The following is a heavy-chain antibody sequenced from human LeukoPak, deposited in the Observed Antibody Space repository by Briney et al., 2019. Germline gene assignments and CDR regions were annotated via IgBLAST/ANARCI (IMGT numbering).Heavy chain of an antibody. Sequence: GGSLRLSCVASGFTFSSYAMSWVRQAPGKGLEWVSAISGSGGSTYYADSVKGRFTISRDNSKNTLYLQMNSLRAEDTAVYYCAKDTPYYYDSSGYATTGFDYWGQGTLVTVSS. J-gene: IGHJ4*02. CDR3: AKDTPYYYDSSGYATTGFDY. CDR1: GFTFSSYA. D-gene: IGHD3-22*01. CDR2: ISGSGGST. V-gene: IGHV3-23*01.